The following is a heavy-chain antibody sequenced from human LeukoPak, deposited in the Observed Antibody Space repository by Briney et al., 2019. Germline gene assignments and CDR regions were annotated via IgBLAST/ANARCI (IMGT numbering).Heavy chain of an antibody. Sequence: ASVTVSCKASGYTFTSYYMHWVRQAPGQGREWMGIINPSGGSTSYAQKFQGRVTMTRDMSTSTVYMELSSLRSEDTAVYYCASPGPRATVTSQYFQHWGQGTLVTVSS. D-gene: IGHD4-17*01. CDR3: ASPGPRATVTSQYFQH. CDR1: GYTFTSYY. J-gene: IGHJ1*01. V-gene: IGHV1-46*01. CDR2: INPSGGST.